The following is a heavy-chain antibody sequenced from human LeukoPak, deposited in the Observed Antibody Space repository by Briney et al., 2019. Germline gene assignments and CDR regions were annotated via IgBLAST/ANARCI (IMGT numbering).Heavy chain of an antibody. Sequence: PSETLSLTCAVSGGSISSNNWWSWVRQSPEKGLEWIGEIYHSGATNYNPSLKSRVTISVDTSKNQFSLKLSSVTAADTALYYCARLIPTHFDYWGQGALVTASS. CDR3: ARLIPTHFDY. V-gene: IGHV4-4*02. D-gene: IGHD2-2*02. CDR1: GGSISSNNW. CDR2: IYHSGAT. J-gene: IGHJ4*02.